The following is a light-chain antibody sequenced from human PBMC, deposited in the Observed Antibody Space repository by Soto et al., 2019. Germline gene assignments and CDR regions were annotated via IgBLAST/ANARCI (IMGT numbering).Light chain of an antibody. CDR2: DAS. V-gene: IGKV3-11*01. Sequence: EIVLTQSPATLSLSPGERATLSCRASQSVSNYLAWYQQKPGQAPRLLIHDASNRATGIPARLSGSGSGTDFTLTISSLEPEDFAVYYCQQRSNWPLLTFGGGTKVEIK. J-gene: IGKJ4*01. CDR1: QSVSNY. CDR3: QQRSNWPLLT.